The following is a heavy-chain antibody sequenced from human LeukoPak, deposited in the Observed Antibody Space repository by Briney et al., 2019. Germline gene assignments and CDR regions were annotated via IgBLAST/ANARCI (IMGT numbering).Heavy chain of an antibody. CDR1: GFTVSNNY. Sequence: GGLLRLSCAASGFTVSNNYMSWVRQAPGKGLEWVSVIYSGGSTYYADSVKGRFTISRDNSKNMLYLQMNSLRAEDTAVYYCARDAKWFGEPHAFDIWGQGTMVTVSS. V-gene: IGHV3-53*01. CDR3: ARDAKWFGEPHAFDI. CDR2: IYSGGST. D-gene: IGHD3-10*01. J-gene: IGHJ3*02.